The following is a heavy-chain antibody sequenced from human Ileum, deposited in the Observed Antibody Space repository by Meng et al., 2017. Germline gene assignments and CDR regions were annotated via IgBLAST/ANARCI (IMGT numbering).Heavy chain of an antibody. J-gene: IGHJ4*02. CDR3: ARHGGYSQDF. V-gene: IGHV4-4*02. CDR2: ISHSGSA. CDR1: SGSISSNTY. D-gene: IGHD4-23*01. Sequence: VQLKESGPGLGRPSGTLSLTCAVSSGSISSNTYWSWVRQPPGKGLEWIGQISHSGSAYYNPSLKSRVTMSVDKSKSQFSLMLTSVTAADTAIYYCARHGGYSQDFWGQGTLVTVSS.